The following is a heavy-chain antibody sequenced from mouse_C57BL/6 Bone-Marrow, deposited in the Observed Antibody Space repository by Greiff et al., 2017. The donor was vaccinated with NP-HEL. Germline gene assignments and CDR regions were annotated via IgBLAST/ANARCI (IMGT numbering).Heavy chain of an antibody. Sequence: QVQLQQSGAELARPGASVKMSCKASGYTFTSYTMHWVKQRPGQGLEWIGYINPSSGYTKYNQKFKDKATLTADKSSSTAYMQLSSLTSEDSAVYYFSRYGNYFDYWGQGTTLTVSS. CDR3: SRYGNYFDY. CDR1: GYTFTSYT. CDR2: INPSSGYT. J-gene: IGHJ2*01. D-gene: IGHD2-1*01. V-gene: IGHV1-4*01.